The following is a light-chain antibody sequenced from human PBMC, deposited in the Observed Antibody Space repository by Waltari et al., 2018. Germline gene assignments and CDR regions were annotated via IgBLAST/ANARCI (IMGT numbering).Light chain of an antibody. CDR1: ATDIGGYNY. CDR2: DVS. J-gene: IGLJ3*02. Sequence: QSALTQPASVSGSPGQSITISCTGTATDIGGYNYVSWYQQHPGKAPKLVIFDVSSRPSGISSRFSASKFGNPASLTISGLQPDDEADYYCCSFTSSSTWVFGGGTKLTVL. CDR3: CSFTSSSTWV. V-gene: IGLV2-14*03.